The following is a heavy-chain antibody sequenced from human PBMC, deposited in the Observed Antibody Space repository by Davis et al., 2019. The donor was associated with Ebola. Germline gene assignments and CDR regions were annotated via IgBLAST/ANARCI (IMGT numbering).Heavy chain of an antibody. CDR1: GGSFSGYY. J-gene: IGHJ5*02. Sequence: PGGSLRLSCAVYGGSFSGYYWSWIRQPPGKGLEWIGEINHSGSTNYNPSLKSRVTISVDTSKNQFSLKLSSVTAADTAVYYCARVPYCSSTSCFNWFDPWGQGTLVTVSS. CDR3: ARVPYCSSTSCFNWFDP. CDR2: INHSGST. D-gene: IGHD2-2*01. V-gene: IGHV4-34*01.